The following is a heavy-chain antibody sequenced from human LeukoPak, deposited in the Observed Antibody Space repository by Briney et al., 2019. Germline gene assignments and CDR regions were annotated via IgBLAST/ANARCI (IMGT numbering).Heavy chain of an antibody. CDR1: GFTFITYG. J-gene: IGHJ4*02. CDR2: ISGSGDRT. D-gene: IGHD3-16*02. V-gene: IGHV3-23*01. Sequence: GGSLRLSCAASGFTFITYGMSWVHQAPGKGLEWVSAISGSGDRTYYADSVKGRFTVSRDISKNTLFLQLNSLRAEDTAVYYCAKLFRGVVVPYFDSWGQGTLVTVSS. CDR3: AKLFRGVVVPYFDS.